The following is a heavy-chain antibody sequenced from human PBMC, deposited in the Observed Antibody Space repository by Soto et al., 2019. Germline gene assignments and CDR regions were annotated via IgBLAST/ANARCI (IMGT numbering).Heavy chain of an antibody. J-gene: IGHJ4*02. CDR1: GFAFTSYW. V-gene: IGHV3-74*01. CDR3: ASLFASTYSPRPFDF. D-gene: IGHD2-15*01. CDR2: VKSDGTTA. Sequence: GGSLRLSCEASGFAFTSYWMHWVRQAPGKGRVWVAGVKSDGTTATYADSVRGRFTISRDNAKNTLYLQMNSLSAEDTAVYYGASLFASTYSPRPFDFWGQGTQVTVSS.